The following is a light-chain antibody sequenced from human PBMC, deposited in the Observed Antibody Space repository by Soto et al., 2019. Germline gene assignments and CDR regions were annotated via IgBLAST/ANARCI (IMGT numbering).Light chain of an antibody. V-gene: IGKV3-20*01. Sequence: EIVLTQSPATLSLYKGERATLSCRASRSFASSYLAWYQQKPGQAPRLLIYGASSRATGIPDRFSGSGSGTDFTLTISRLEPEDFAGYYCQQYGSAPPWTFGQVTKVDFK. CDR3: QQYGSAPPWT. CDR2: GAS. CDR1: RSFASSY. J-gene: IGKJ1*01.